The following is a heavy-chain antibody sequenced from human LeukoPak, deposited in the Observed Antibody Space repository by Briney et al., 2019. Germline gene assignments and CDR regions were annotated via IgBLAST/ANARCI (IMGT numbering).Heavy chain of an antibody. Sequence: SETLSLTCTVSGGSISSYYWSWIRQSPGKGLECIGYIHYTGSTNYNPSLKSRVTISVETSKNQFSLKLSSVTAADTAVYYCARDRRRSYHYDSSGYYAFDYWGQGTLVTVSS. CDR1: GGSISSYY. CDR3: ARDRRRSYHYDSSGYYAFDY. CDR2: IHYTGST. D-gene: IGHD3-22*01. V-gene: IGHV4-59*12. J-gene: IGHJ4*02.